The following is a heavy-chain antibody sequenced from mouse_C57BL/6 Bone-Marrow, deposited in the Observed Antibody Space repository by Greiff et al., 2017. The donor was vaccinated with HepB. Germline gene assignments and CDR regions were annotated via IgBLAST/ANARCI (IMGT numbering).Heavy chain of an antibody. CDR1: GFTFSDYG. V-gene: IGHV5-17*01. Sequence: EVKLVESGGGLVKPGGSLKLSCAASGFTFSDYGMHWVRQAPEKGLEWVAYISSGSSTIYYADTVKGRFTISRDNAKNTLFLQMTSLRSEDTAMYYCARVYYYGSPYYFDYWGQGTTLTVSS. J-gene: IGHJ2*01. CDR3: ARVYYYGSPYYFDY. CDR2: ISSGSSTI. D-gene: IGHD1-1*01.